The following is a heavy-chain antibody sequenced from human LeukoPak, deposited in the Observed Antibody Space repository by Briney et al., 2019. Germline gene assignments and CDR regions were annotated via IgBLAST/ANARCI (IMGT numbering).Heavy chain of an antibody. CDR3: ARDGYCSSTSCYRRYYMDV. CDR1: GYTFTSYG. Sequence: ASVKVSCKASGYTFTSYGISWVRQAPGQGLEWMGWISAYNGNTNYAQKLQGRVTMTTDTSTSTAYMELRSLRSDDTAVYYCARDGYCSSTSCYRRYYMDVWGKGTTVTVSS. V-gene: IGHV1-18*01. J-gene: IGHJ6*03. D-gene: IGHD2-2*02. CDR2: ISAYNGNT.